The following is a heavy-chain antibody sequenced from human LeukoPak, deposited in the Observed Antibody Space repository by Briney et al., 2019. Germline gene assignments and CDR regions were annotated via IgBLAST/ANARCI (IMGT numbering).Heavy chain of an antibody. CDR3: AKSVGIIRRGAFDI. D-gene: IGHD3-10*01. J-gene: IGHJ3*02. CDR1: GFTFSSYA. Sequence: GGSLRLSCAASGFTFSSYAMSWVRQAPGEGLEWVSSIGSSGGDIEYADSVKGRFTTSRDNSENTLYLQMNSLRVEDTAVYYCAKSVGIIRRGAFDIWGQGTMVTVSS. V-gene: IGHV3-23*01. CDR2: IGSSGGDI.